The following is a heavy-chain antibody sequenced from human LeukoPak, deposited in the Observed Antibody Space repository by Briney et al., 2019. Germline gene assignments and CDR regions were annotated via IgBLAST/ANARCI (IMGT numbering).Heavy chain of an antibody. Sequence: GGSLRLSCAASGFTFSSYGMHWVRQAPGKGLEWVAVISYDGSNKYYADSVKGRFTISRDNSKNTLYLQMNSLRAEDTAVYYCARDERITMIVVPIHWGQGTLVTVSS. J-gene: IGHJ4*02. V-gene: IGHV3-30*19. CDR1: GFTFSSYG. CDR3: ARDERITMIVVPIH. CDR2: ISYDGSNK. D-gene: IGHD3-22*01.